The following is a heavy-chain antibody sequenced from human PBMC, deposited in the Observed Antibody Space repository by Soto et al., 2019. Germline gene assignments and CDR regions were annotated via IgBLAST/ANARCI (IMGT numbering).Heavy chain of an antibody. V-gene: IGHV3-74*01. CDR1: GFTVSTSW. D-gene: IGHD1-7*01. CDR2: IDTVESIT. J-gene: IGHJ5*02. Sequence: EVQLVESGGGVVQPGGSLRLSCAASGFTVSTSWMHWVRQAPGKGLVWVSHIDTVESITTYADSVKGRSAISRDNAKNTLYLRMTGLRAGDTAVYYCVRSHCAGGTCYGGFDPWGKGTLVTVSS. CDR3: VRSHCAGGTCYGGFDP.